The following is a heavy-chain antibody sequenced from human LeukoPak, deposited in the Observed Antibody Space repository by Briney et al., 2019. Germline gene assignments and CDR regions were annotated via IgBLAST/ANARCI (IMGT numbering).Heavy chain of an antibody. J-gene: IGHJ4*02. D-gene: IGHD3-9*01. CDR2: ISSSSSYI. Sequence: GGSLRLSCAASGFTFSSHSMNWVRQAPGKGLEWVSPISSSSSYIYYADSVKGRFTISRDNAKNSLYLQMNSLRAEDTAVYYCAREIRYFDWLPVDYWGQGTLVTVSS. CDR1: GFTFSSHS. V-gene: IGHV3-21*01. CDR3: AREIRYFDWLPVDY.